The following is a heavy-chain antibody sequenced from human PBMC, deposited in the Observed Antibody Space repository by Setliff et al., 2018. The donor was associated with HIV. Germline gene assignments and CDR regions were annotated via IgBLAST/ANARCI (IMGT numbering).Heavy chain of an antibody. D-gene: IGHD1-26*01. Sequence: GGSLRLSCVASGFTFSSRWMHWVRQAPGKGLEWLSIIYMAGNTYYADSVRGRFTISRDNSKNSQYLLMSDLRAEDTAVYYCAAVFTGEPGRSLDYWGQGTPVTVSS. V-gene: IGHV3-66*01. CDR1: GFTFSSRW. CDR3: AAVFTGEPGRSLDY. CDR2: IYMAGNT. J-gene: IGHJ4*02.